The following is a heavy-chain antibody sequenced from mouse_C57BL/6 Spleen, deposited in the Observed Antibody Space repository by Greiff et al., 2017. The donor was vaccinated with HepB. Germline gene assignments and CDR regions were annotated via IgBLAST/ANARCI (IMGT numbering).Heavy chain of an antibody. J-gene: IGHJ2*01. CDR3: ARQKDGYYGY. Sequence: EVKLVESGGGLVKPGGSLKLSCAASGFTFSSYTMSWVRQTPEKRLEWVATISGGGGNTYYPDSVKGRFTISRDNAKNTLYLQMSSLRSEDTALYYCARQKDGYYGYWGQGTTLTVSS. CDR1: GFTFSSYT. D-gene: IGHD2-3*01. V-gene: IGHV5-9*01. CDR2: ISGGGGNT.